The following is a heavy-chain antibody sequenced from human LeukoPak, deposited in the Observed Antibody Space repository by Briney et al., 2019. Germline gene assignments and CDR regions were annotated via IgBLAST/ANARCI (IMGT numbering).Heavy chain of an antibody. V-gene: IGHV4-4*07. J-gene: IGHJ4*02. CDR1: GASMTSYY. CDR3: ACGVAAAGWLYFDY. CDR2: IYSSGIT. Sequence: SETLSLTCTVSGASMTSYYWSWLRQPAGKGLEWIGRIYSSGITNYNPSLKSRVTMSVDTSNNQFSLKLNSVTAADTAVYYCACGVAAAGWLYFDYWGQGSLVTVSS. D-gene: IGHD6-13*01.